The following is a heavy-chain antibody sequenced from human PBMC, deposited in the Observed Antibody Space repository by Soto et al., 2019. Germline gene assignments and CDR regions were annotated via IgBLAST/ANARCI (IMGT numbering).Heavy chain of an antibody. CDR3: ARRGYSSSWYYYYYYGRDV. CDR2: MNPNSGNT. Sequence: QVQLVQSGAEVKKPGASVKVSCKASGYTFTSYDINWVRQATGQGLGWMGWMNPNSGNTGYAQKFQGRVTMTRNTSRSTAYMELSSLRSEDTAVYYCARRGYSSSWYYYYYYGRDVWGQGTTVTVSS. V-gene: IGHV1-8*01. CDR1: GYTFTSYD. J-gene: IGHJ6*02. D-gene: IGHD6-13*01.